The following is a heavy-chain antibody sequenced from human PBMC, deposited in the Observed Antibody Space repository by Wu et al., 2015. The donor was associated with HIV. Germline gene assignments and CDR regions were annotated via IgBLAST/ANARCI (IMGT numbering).Heavy chain of an antibody. CDR1: GYIFIDYF. Sequence: QVQLLQSGAEVKKPGASLKVSCKASGYIFIDYFIHWVRQAPGQGLEWMGWINPSNGDTRYARQFEDRVTMTRDTSNTTTYMELSGLTSDDTAVYFCTKYVGYCYFDLWGRGTPVAVSS. V-gene: IGHV1-2*02. CDR2: INPSNGDT. D-gene: IGHD2-15*01. CDR3: TKYVGYCYFDL. J-gene: IGHJ2*01.